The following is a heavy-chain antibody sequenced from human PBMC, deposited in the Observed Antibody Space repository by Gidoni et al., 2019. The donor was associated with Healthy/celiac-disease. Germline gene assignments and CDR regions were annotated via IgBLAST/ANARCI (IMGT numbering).Heavy chain of an antibody. J-gene: IGHJ4*02. CDR1: GFPFSSYG. Sequence: QVQLVESGGGVVQPGRSLRLSCASSGFPFSSYGMHWVRQAPGKGLEWVAVIWYDGSNKYYADSVKGRFTISRDNSKNTLYLQMNSLRAEDTAVYYCARDGSRYYYDSSGYFFDYWGQGTLVTVSS. CDR2: IWYDGSNK. D-gene: IGHD3-22*01. CDR3: ARDGSRYYYDSSGYFFDY. V-gene: IGHV3-33*01.